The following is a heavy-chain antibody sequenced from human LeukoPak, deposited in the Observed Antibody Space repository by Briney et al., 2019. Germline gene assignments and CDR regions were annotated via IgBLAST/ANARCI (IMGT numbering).Heavy chain of an antibody. CDR1: GYTFTSYA. V-gene: IGHV7-4-1*02. CDR2: INTNTGNP. J-gene: IGHJ3*02. CDR3: ARNYNYYDSSGYGAFDI. Sequence: ASVKVSCKASGYTFTSYAMNWVRQAPGQGLEWMGWINTNTGNPTYAQGFTGRFVFSLDTSVSTAYLQISSLKAEDTAVYYCARNYNYYDSSGYGAFDIWGQGTMVTFSS. D-gene: IGHD3-22*01.